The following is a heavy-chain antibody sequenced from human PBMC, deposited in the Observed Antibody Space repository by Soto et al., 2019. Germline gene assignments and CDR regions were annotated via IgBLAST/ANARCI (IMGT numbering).Heavy chain of an antibody. Sequence: GECLPTSCKVSCYSFTSYWIGWVLQMPGKGLEWMGIIYPGDSDTRYSPSFQGQVTISADKPISTAYLQWSSLKASDTAMYYCARHRWDGYNPRPDYWGQGTMVTGSS. D-gene: IGHD5-12*01. CDR1: CYSFTSYW. CDR2: IYPGDSDT. CDR3: ARHRWDGYNPRPDY. V-gene: IGHV5-51*01. J-gene: IGHJ4*02.